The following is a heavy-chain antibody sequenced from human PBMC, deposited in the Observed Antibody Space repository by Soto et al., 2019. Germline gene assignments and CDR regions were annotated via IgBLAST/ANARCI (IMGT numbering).Heavy chain of an antibody. V-gene: IGHV3-33*01. CDR2: IWYDGSNK. Sequence: GGSLRLSCAASGFTFSSYGMHWVRQAPGKGLEWVAVIWYDGSNKYYADSVKGRFTISRDNSKNTLYLQMNSLRAEDTTVYYCAREWRNYYDSSGYEAIDYWGQGTLVTVSS. CDR1: GFTFSSYG. D-gene: IGHD3-22*01. J-gene: IGHJ4*02. CDR3: AREWRNYYDSSGYEAIDY.